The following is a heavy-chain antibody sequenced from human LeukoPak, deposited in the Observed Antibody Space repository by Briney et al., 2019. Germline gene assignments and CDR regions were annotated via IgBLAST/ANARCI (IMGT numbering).Heavy chain of an antibody. CDR1: GYTFTGYY. CDR3: ARDGGPPNASSNTTVTTGVEDY. Sequence: ASVKVSRKASGYTFTGYYMHWVRQAPGQGLEWMGWINPNSGGTNYAQKFQGWVTMTRDTSISTAYMELSRLRSDDTAVYYCARDGGPPNASSNTTVTTGVEDYWGQGTLVTVSS. J-gene: IGHJ4*02. V-gene: IGHV1-2*04. CDR2: INPNSGGT. D-gene: IGHD4-17*01.